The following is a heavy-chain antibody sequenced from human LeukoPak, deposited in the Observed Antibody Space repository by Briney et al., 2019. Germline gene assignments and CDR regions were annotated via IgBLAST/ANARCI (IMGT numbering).Heavy chain of an antibody. D-gene: IGHD2-15*01. Sequence: GGSLRLSCTASGFTFSSYSLNWVRQAPGKGLEWVSSVSTGSNYIYYADSVKGRFTISRDNDKNPLYLQMNSLRVEDTAVYYCARVLDKVVVAATAYYYYYGMDVWGQGTTVTVS. CDR3: ARVLDKVVVAATAYYYYYGMDV. J-gene: IGHJ6*02. CDR1: GFTFSSYS. CDR2: VSTGSNYI. V-gene: IGHV3-21*01.